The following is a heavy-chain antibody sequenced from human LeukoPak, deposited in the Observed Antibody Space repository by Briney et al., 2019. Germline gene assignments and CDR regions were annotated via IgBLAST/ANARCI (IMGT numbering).Heavy chain of an antibody. Sequence: GGSLRLSCVASGFTFSNYWMQWVRQAPGKGLVWVSRISSDGGTTSYADSVKGRFTISRDNAKNTVHLQMNSLRAEDTAVYYCVRDHDPDAHWYFDLWGRGILVAVSS. CDR1: GFTFSNYW. J-gene: IGHJ2*01. CDR2: ISSDGGTT. V-gene: IGHV3-74*01. CDR3: VRDHDPDAHWYFDL.